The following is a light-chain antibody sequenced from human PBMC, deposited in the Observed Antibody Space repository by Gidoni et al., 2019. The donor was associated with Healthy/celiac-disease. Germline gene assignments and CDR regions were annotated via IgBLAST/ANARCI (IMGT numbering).Light chain of an antibody. CDR1: QGISSY. Sequence: IQLTPSPSSLSASVGDRVTITCRASQGISSYLAWYQQKPGKAPKLLIYAASTLQSGVPSRFSGSGSGTDFTLTISSLQPEDFATYYCQQLNSYQWTFGQGTKVEIK. J-gene: IGKJ1*01. CDR2: AAS. CDR3: QQLNSYQWT. V-gene: IGKV1-9*01.